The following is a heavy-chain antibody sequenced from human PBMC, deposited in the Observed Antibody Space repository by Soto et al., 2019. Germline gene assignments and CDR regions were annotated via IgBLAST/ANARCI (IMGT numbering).Heavy chain of an antibody. D-gene: IGHD2-21*02. CDR3: ARDAWVTTRRLDP. CDR1: GYTFTDYG. J-gene: IGHJ5*02. CDR2: IDPGNDNT. Sequence: QVRFVQSGAEVKAPGASVRVSCKTSGYTFTDYGLHWVRQAPGQGLEWMGWIDPGNDNTKYSQNFQGRVTFTSDTSASTAYMEVNSLTSEDTAVYYCARDAWVTTRRLDPWGQGTLVTVSS. V-gene: IGHV1-3*01.